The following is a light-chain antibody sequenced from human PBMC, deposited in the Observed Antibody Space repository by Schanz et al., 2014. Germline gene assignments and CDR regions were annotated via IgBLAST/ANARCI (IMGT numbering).Light chain of an antibody. Sequence: QSALTQPRSVSGSPGQSVTISCTGTSSDVGGYNSVSWFQQHPGRAPTLMIYDVSKRPSGVPDRFSGSQSGNTASLTVSGLQAEDEADYYCCLYAGSYVLFGGGTKLTVL. J-gene: IGLJ2*01. CDR1: SSDVGGYNS. CDR3: CLYAGSYVL. CDR2: DVS. V-gene: IGLV2-11*01.